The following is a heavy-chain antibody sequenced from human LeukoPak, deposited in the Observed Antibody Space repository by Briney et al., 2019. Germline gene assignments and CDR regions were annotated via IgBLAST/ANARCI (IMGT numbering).Heavy chain of an antibody. CDR2: IYYSGST. Sequence: PSETLSLTCTVSGGSISSYYWSWIRQPPGKGLEWIGYIYYSGSTNYNPSLKSRVTISVDTSKNQFSLKLSSVTAADTAVYYCARLGESDNMITFGGVINWGQGTLVTVSS. J-gene: IGHJ4*02. D-gene: IGHD3-16*01. CDR1: GGSISSYY. V-gene: IGHV4-59*08. CDR3: ARLGESDNMITFGGVIN.